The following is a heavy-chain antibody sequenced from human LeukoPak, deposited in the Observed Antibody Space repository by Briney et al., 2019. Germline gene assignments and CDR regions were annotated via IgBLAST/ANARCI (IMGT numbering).Heavy chain of an antibody. CDR1: GLTVSSNY. V-gene: IGHV3-66*01. CDR3: ARSNCDSCYRGVWYYFDF. D-gene: IGHD2-2*01. Sequence: PGGSLRLSCAASGLTVSSNYMSWVRQAPGKGLEWVSVIYSDGGGGSTYYADSVKGRFTISRDNSKNTLFLQMNSLRAEDTAVYYCARSNCDSCYRGVWYYFDFWGQGTLVTV. CDR2: IYSDGGGGST. J-gene: IGHJ4*02.